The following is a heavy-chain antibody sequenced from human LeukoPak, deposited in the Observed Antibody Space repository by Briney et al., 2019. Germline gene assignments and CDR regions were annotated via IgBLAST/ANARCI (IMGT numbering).Heavy chain of an antibody. CDR3: AREGLGIVVPAAIGYGAFDI. D-gene: IGHD2-2*01. Sequence: SVKASCKAFGGTFSTYAISWVRQAPRQGLEWMGGIIPIFGTANYEQKFKGRVTITTAESTSPAYMELSSLRSEDTGVYYCAREGLGIVVPAAIGYGAFDIWGQGTMVTVSS. V-gene: IGHV1-69*05. J-gene: IGHJ3*02. CDR1: GGTFSTYA. CDR2: IIPIFGTA.